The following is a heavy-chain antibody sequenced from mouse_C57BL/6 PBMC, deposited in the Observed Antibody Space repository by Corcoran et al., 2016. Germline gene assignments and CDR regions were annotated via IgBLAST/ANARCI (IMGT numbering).Heavy chain of an antibody. CDR3: ARRSPIYYDTLDY. Sequence: EVQLQQSGPVLVKPGASVKMSCKASGYTFTDYYMNWVKQSHGKSLEWIGVINPYNGGTSYNQKFKGKATLTVDKSSSTAYMELNSLTSEDSAVYYCARRSPIYYDTLDYWGQGTTLTVSS. V-gene: IGHV1-19*01. J-gene: IGHJ2*01. CDR2: INPYNGGT. CDR1: GYTFTDYY. D-gene: IGHD2-4*01.